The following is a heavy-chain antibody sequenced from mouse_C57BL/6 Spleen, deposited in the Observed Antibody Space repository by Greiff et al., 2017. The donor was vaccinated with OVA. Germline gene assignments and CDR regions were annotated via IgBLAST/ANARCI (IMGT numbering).Heavy chain of an antibody. CDR1: GFTFSDYY. Sequence: DVKLVESEGGLVQPGSSMKLSCTASGFTFSDYYMAWVRQVPEKGLEWVANINYDGSSTYYLDSLKSRFIISRDNAKNILYLQMSSLKSEDTATYYCARAPSGTRDFDYWGQGTTLTVSS. V-gene: IGHV5-16*01. CDR3: ARAPSGTRDFDY. J-gene: IGHJ2*01. D-gene: IGHD4-1*01. CDR2: INYDGSST.